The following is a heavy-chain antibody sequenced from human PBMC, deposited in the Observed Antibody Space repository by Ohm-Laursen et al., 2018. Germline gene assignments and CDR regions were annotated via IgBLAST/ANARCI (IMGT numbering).Heavy chain of an antibody. CDR3: AKGPEHINWNYGDY. CDR1: GFTFSA. D-gene: IGHD1-7*01. J-gene: IGHJ4*02. V-gene: IGHV3-23*01. Sequence: GSLRLSCAASGFTFSAMSWVRQAPGKGLGWVSAISGSGGSTYYADSVEGRFTISRDNSKNTLYLQMNSLRAEDTAVYYCAKGPEHINWNYGDYWGQGTLVTVSS. CDR2: ISGSGGST.